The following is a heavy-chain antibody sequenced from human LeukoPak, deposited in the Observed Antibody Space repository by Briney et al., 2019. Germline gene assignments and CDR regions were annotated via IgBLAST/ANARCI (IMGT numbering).Heavy chain of an antibody. V-gene: IGHV3-30*04. Sequence: GGSLRLSCAGSGFSFSSYTMHWVRQAPGKGLEWVAIISYDGTNEYYADSVKGRFTISRDNSKNTLYLQMNSLRAEDTAVYYCAKSKVAQNRFDYWGQGTLVTVSS. CDR1: GFSFSSYT. CDR3: AKSKVAQNRFDY. J-gene: IGHJ4*02. D-gene: IGHD2-15*01. CDR2: ISYDGTNE.